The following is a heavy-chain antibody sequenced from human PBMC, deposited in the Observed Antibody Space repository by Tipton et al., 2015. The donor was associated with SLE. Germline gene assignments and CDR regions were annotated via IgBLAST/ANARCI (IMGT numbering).Heavy chain of an antibody. Sequence: GSLRLSCAASGFSFSNAWMSWVRQAPGKGLEWVGRIKSKTHGGTTDYAAPVKGRFTISRDDSKNTLYLQMNSLKTEDTAVYYCTAEGPWGQGTLVTVSS. CDR1: GFSFSNAW. CDR3: TAEGP. J-gene: IGHJ5*02. V-gene: IGHV3-15*01. CDR2: IKSKTHGGTT.